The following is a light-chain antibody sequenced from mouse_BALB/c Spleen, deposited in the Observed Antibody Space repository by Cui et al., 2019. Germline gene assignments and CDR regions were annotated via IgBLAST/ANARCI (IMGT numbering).Light chain of an antibody. CDR3: HQWSSYPWT. CDR2: STS. J-gene: IGKJ1*01. V-gene: IGKV4-80*01. CDR1: SSVSY. Sequence: QMVLTKSPAIMHASLGEESTLTCSASSSVSYMHWYQQKSGASPKLLIYSTSNLAAGVPSRFSGSGSGTFYSLTIGSVGAEDAADYYCHQWSSYPWTFGGGTKLEIK.